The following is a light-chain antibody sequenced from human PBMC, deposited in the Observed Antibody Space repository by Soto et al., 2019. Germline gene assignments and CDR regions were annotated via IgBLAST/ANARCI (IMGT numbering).Light chain of an antibody. CDR3: AAWDDSLSGHYV. V-gene: IGLV1-47*01. J-gene: IGLJ1*01. CDR2: RNN. Sequence: QSVLTQPPSASGTPGQRVTISCSGSSSNIGSNYVYWYQQLPGTAPKLLIYRNNQRPSGVPDRFSGSKSGTSASLAISGLRSEDEADYYCAAWDDSLSGHYVFGTGTEVTVL. CDR1: SSNIGSNY.